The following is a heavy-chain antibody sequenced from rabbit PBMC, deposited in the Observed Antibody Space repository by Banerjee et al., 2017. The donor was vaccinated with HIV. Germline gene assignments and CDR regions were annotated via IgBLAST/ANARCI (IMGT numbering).Heavy chain of an antibody. CDR1: GIDFSSTY. CDR2: MDAGST. D-gene: IGHD4-1*01. J-gene: IGHJ4*01. CDR3: ARDLAGAIGWNFNL. Sequence: SLTLTCKASGIDFSSTYMSWVRQAPGKGLEWIGCMDAGSTYYASWAKGRFTISKTSSTTVTLQMPSLTAADTATYFCARDLAGAIGWNFNLWGQGTLVTVS. V-gene: IGHV1S40*01.